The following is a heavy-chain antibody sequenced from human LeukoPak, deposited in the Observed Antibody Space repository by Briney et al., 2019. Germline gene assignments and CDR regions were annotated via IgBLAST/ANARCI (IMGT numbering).Heavy chain of an antibody. J-gene: IGHJ3*02. CDR1: GYTFTSYH. CDR3: VRAPPADM. CDR2: MNPNGGNK. Sequence: VSVKVSCKASGYTFTSYHINWVRQASGQGLEWMGWMNPNGGNKGYAQDFQGRGTMTRDISLNTAYMELSNLRSEDTAVYYCVRAPPADMWGQGTMVSVSS. V-gene: IGHV1-8*01.